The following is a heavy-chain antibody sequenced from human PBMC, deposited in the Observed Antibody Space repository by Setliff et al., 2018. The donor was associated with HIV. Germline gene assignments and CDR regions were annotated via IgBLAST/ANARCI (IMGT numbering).Heavy chain of an antibody. CDR1: GDSISGSSYY. CDR3: ARQYSSSSAHFEY. CDR2: VYFSGTT. V-gene: IGHV4-39*01. Sequence: TSETLSLTCTVSGDSISGSSYYWGWIRQSPGRELEWLGSVYFSGTTYYNPSLKSRVKVSVNMSQNQFSLKVTSVTAADTAVYYCARQYSSSSAHFEYWGQGALVTVSS. J-gene: IGHJ4*02. D-gene: IGHD6-13*01.